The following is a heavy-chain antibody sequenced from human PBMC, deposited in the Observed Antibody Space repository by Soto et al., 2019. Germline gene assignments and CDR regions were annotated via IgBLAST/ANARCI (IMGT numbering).Heavy chain of an antibody. CDR3: ARGRASGSYYLLDY. V-gene: IGHV1-8*01. D-gene: IGHD3-10*01. J-gene: IGHJ4*02. Sequence: ASVKVSCKASGNTFTSYDINWVRQATGHGLEWMGWINPNSGNIGYAQRFQGRVTMTRDTAIRTAYMEVSRLRSDDTAVYYCARGRASGSYYLLDYWGQGTLVTVSS. CDR2: INPNSGNI. CDR1: GNTFTSYD.